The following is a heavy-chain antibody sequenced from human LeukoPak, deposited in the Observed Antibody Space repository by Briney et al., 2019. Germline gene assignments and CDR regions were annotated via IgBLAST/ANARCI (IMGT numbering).Heavy chain of an antibody. CDR1: GFTFSNAW. CDR2: IRYDASNK. V-gene: IGHV3-30*02. D-gene: IGHD2-2*01. Sequence: PGGSLRLSCAASGFTFSNAWMSWVRQAPGKGLDWVAFIRYDASNKYYADSVKGRFTISRDNSKNTLYLQMNSLKPEDTAVYYCAKSHQLLSDWGQGTLVTVSS. J-gene: IGHJ4*02. CDR3: AKSHQLLSD.